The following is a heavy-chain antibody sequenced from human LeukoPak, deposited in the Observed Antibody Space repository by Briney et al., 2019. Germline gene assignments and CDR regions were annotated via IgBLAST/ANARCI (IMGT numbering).Heavy chain of an antibody. Sequence: GGSLRLSCAASGFTFDNYGMSWVRQVPGKGLEWISVINWSGGTTHYADSVKGRFTISRDNAKNSLYLQMNSLRAEDTAVYYCARGGYNYGSVFDYWGQGTLVTVSS. J-gene: IGHJ4*02. CDR2: INWSGGTT. V-gene: IGHV3-20*04. D-gene: IGHD5-18*01. CDR1: GFTFDNYG. CDR3: ARGGYNYGSVFDY.